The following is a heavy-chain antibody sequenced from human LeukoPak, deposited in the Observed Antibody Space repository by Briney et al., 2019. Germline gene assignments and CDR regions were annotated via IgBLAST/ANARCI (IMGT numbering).Heavy chain of an antibody. CDR1: GYTFNYYA. CDR3: ARHDSFIPY. Sequence: TGGSLRLSCAAPGYTFNYYAMSWVRETPGEGRGWGSDICDNEGSTYYTDSVKGGFSISRDNTKNTVYLKMKTLRPHETAVYFCARHDSFIPYWSQGTLVTVSS. CDR2: ICDNEGST. D-gene: IGHD5-18*01. V-gene: IGHV3-23*01. J-gene: IGHJ4*02.